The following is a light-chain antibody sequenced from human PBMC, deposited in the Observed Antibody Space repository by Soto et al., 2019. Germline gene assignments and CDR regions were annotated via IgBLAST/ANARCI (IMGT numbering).Light chain of an antibody. Sequence: EIVLTQSPATLPLSPGERATLPCRASQSVSSYLAWCQQEPGQAPRLLIYDASSRATGIPDRFSGSGSGTDFTLTISRLEPEDFAVYYCQLYGRSRRATFGQGTRLEIK. CDR3: QLYGRSRRAT. CDR2: DAS. V-gene: IGKV3-20*01. J-gene: IGKJ5*01. CDR1: QSVSSY.